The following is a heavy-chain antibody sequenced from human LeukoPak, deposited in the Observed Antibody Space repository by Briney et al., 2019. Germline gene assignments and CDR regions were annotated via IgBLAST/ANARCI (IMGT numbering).Heavy chain of an antibody. CDR3: ARESGYDSSGSPFDY. CDR1: GYTFTGYY. V-gene: IGHV1-2*02. J-gene: IGHJ4*02. Sequence: ASVKVSCKASGYTFTGYYMHWVRQAPGQGLEWMGWINPNSGGTNYAQTFQGRVTMTRDTSMSTAYMELSRLRSDDTAVYYCARESGYDSSGSPFDYWGQGTLVTVSS. D-gene: IGHD3-22*01. CDR2: INPNSGGT.